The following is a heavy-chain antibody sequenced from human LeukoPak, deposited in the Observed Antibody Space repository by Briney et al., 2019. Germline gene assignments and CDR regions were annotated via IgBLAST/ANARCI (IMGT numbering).Heavy chain of an antibody. CDR2: INTNTGNP. CDR1: GYTFTSYA. J-gene: IGHJ3*02. Sequence: LRASVKVSRKASGYTFTSYAMNWVRQAPGQGLEWMGWINTNTGNPTYARGFTGRFVFSLDTSVSTAYLQISSLKAEDTAVYYCARREWVVVVPDDAFDIWGQGTMVTVSS. D-gene: IGHD2-2*01. CDR3: ARREWVVVVPDDAFDI. V-gene: IGHV7-4-1*02.